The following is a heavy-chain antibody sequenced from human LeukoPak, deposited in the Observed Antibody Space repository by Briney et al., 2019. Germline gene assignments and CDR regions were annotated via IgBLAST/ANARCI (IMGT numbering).Heavy chain of an antibody. J-gene: IGHJ4*02. V-gene: IGHV4-34*01. CDR3: ARGSYRKFDY. Sequence: SETLSLTCAGYGGSFSGYYWSWIRQPPGKGLEWIGEINHSGSTNYNPSLQSRVTISVDTPNNQFSLKMSSVTAANTAVNSCARGSYRKFDYWGQGTLVTVSS. CDR2: INHSGST. CDR1: GGSFSGYY.